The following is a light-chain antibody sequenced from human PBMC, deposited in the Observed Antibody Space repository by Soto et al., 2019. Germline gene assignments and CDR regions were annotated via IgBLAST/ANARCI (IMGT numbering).Light chain of an antibody. J-gene: IGKJ4*01. CDR1: QSVSSSY. Sequence: SQSVSSSYLAWYQQKPGQAPKVLIYRASSRATGIPDRFSGSGSGTDFTLTISRLEPEDFAVYYCQQYGSSPLTFGGGTKVDIK. CDR3: QQYGSSPLT. V-gene: IGKV3-20*01. CDR2: RAS.